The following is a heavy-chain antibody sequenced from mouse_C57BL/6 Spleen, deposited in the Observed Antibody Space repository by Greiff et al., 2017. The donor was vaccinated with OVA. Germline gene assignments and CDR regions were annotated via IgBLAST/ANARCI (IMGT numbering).Heavy chain of an antibody. CDR1: GFTFSSYG. CDR2: ISSGGSYT. Sequence: EVKLEESGGDLVKPGGSLKLSCAASGFTFSSYGMSWVRQTPDKRLEWVATISSGGSYTYYPDSVKGRFTISRDNAKNTLYLQMSSLKSEDTAMYYCARPLGGAMDYWGQGTSVTVSS. D-gene: IGHD6-1*01. J-gene: IGHJ4*01. CDR3: ARPLGGAMDY. V-gene: IGHV5-6*02.